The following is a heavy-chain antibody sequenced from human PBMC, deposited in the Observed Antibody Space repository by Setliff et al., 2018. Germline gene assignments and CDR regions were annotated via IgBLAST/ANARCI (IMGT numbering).Heavy chain of an antibody. J-gene: IGHJ6*03. CDR1: GYTFTDYW. Sequence: PGESLKISCKTSGYTFTDYWIGWVRQMPGKGLEWMGIIFPGNSATKYSPSFQGQVTMSADKSISTAYLQWSSLKASDTAIYYCARVGDYMGFYYNYYMDVWGKGAKVTSP. D-gene: IGHD3-10*01. V-gene: IGHV5-51*01. CDR2: IFPGNSAT. CDR3: ARVGDYMGFYYNYYMDV.